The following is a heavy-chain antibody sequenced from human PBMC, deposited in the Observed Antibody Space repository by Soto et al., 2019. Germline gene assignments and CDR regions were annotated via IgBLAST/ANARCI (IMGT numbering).Heavy chain of an antibody. CDR2: ISGSGGST. Sequence: PGGSLRLSCAASGFTFSSYAMSWVRQAPGKGLEWVSAISGSGGSTYYADSVKGRFTISRDNSKNTLYLQMNGLRAEDTAVYYCAKVTYYDFWSSAFDIWGQGTMVTVSS. D-gene: IGHD3-3*01. V-gene: IGHV3-23*01. CDR1: GFTFSSYA. CDR3: AKVTYYDFWSSAFDI. J-gene: IGHJ3*02.